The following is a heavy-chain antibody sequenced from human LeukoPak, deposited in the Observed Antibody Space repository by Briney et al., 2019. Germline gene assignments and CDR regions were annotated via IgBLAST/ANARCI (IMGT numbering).Heavy chain of an antibody. CDR3: ARATTSQYCSSTSCYVFTAFDI. J-gene: IGHJ3*02. V-gene: IGHV1-2*02. CDR1: GNTFAGYY. Sequence: ASVKVSCKASGNTFAGYYVHWVRQAPGQGLEWMGWINPISGGTNYAQKFQGRVTMTRDTSISTAYMELSRLRSDDTAVYYCARATTSQYCSSTSCYVFTAFDIWGQGTMVTVSS. D-gene: IGHD2-2*01. CDR2: INPISGGT.